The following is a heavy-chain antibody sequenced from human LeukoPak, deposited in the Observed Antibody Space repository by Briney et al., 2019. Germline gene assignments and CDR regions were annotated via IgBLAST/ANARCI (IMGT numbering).Heavy chain of an antibody. CDR3: ASTRFGYSYPRTSWFDP. D-gene: IGHD5-18*01. V-gene: IGHV4-59*08. CDR1: GGSISSYY. Sequence: PSETLSLTCTVSGGSISSYYWSWIRQPPGKGLEWIGYIYYSGSTNYNPSLKSRVTISVDTSKNQFSLKLSSVTAADTAVYYCASTRFGYSYPRTSWFDPWGQGTLVTVSS. CDR2: IYYSGST. J-gene: IGHJ5*02.